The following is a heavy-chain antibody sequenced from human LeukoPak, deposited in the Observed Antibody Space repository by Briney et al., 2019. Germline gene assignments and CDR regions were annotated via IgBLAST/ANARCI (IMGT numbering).Heavy chain of an antibody. CDR1: GYTFTGYY. V-gene: IGHV1-2*02. CDR2: INPNSGGT. D-gene: IGHD3-10*01. Sequence: ASVKVSCKASGYTFTGYYMHWVRQAPGQGLEWVGWINPNSGGTNYAQKFQGRVTMTRDTSISTAYMELSRLRSDDTAVYYCARGLTTMVRGVIAESDYWGQGTLVTVSS. CDR3: ARGLTTMVRGVIAESDY. J-gene: IGHJ4*02.